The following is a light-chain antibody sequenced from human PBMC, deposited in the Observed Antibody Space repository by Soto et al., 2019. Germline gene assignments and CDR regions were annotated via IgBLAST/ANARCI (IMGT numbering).Light chain of an antibody. CDR1: SSDVGGYKY. CDR2: AVS. Sequence: QSVLTQPPSASGTPGQSVTIPCTGTSSDVGGYKYVSWYQQYPGKAPKLMIYAVSKRPSGVPDRFSGSKSGNTASLTVSGLQAEDEADYYCSSYAGSNNYVFGTGTKVTV. CDR3: SSYAGSNNYV. J-gene: IGLJ1*01. V-gene: IGLV2-8*01.